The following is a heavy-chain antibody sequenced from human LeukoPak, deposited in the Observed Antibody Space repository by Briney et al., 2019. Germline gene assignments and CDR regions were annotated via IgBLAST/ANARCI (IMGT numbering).Heavy chain of an antibody. CDR3: ARDPIASAASGGDS. CDR2: ISGTGGST. J-gene: IGHJ4*02. D-gene: IGHD6-13*01. Sequence: GGSLRLSCAYSGFTFSSYAMSWVRQAPGKGLVWVSGISGTGGSTYYADSVKGRFTISRDNSKNTLYLQMNSLRAEDTAIYYCARDPIASAASGGDSWGQGTLVTVSS. CDR1: GFTFSSYA. V-gene: IGHV3-23*01.